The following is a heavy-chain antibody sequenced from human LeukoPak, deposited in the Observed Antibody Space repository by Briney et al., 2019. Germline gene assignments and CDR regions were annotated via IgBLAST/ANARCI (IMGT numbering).Heavy chain of an antibody. J-gene: IGHJ6*03. CDR1: GYSISSGYY. CDR3: ARDSYYGSGSYYRLSYMDV. CDR2: IYHSGST. V-gene: IGHV4-38-2*02. D-gene: IGHD3-10*01. Sequence: PSETLSLTRTVSGYSISSGYYWGWIRQPPGKGLEWIGSIYHSGSTYYNPSLKSRVTISVDTSKNQFSLKLSSVTAADTAVYYCARDSYYGSGSYYRLSYMDVWGKGTTVTVSS.